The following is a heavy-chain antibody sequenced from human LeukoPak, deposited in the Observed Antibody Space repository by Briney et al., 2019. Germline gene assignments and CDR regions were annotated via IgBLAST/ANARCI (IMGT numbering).Heavy chain of an antibody. V-gene: IGHV3-33*01. CDR2: IWYDGSNK. Sequence: GRSLRLSCAASGFTFSSYGMPWVRQAPVKGLEWVAVIWYDGSNKYYADSVKGRLTISRDNSKNTLYLQMNSLRAEDTAVYYCARFSLTSSWSPIDYWGQGTLVTVSS. CDR3: ARFSLTSSWSPIDY. D-gene: IGHD6-13*01. CDR1: GFTFSSYG. J-gene: IGHJ4*02.